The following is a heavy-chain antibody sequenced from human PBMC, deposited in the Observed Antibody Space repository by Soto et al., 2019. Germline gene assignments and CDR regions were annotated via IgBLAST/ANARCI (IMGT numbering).Heavy chain of an antibody. CDR3: ARGVGSMIVVVITTEGRWFDP. D-gene: IGHD3-22*01. Sequence: SQTLSLTCAISGDSVSSNSAAWNWIRQSPSRGLEWLGRTYYRSKWYNDYAVSVKSRITINPDTSKNQFSLQLNSVTPEDTAVYYCARGVGSMIVVVITTEGRWFDPWGQGTLVTVSS. CDR1: GDSVSSNSAA. V-gene: IGHV6-1*01. J-gene: IGHJ5*02. CDR2: TYYRSKWYN.